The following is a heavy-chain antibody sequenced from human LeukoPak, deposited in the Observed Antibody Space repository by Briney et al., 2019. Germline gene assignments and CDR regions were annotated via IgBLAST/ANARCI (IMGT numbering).Heavy chain of an antibody. CDR2: INPNSGGT. Sequence: ASVKVSCKASGYTFTGYYMHWVRQAPGHGLEWMGWINPNSGGTNYAQKFQGRVTVTRDTSISTAYMELSRLRSDDTAVYYCARGGGGSTSSDPWGQGTLVTVSS. CDR1: GYTFTGYY. D-gene: IGHD2-2*01. CDR3: ARGGGGSTSSDP. J-gene: IGHJ5*02. V-gene: IGHV1-2*02.